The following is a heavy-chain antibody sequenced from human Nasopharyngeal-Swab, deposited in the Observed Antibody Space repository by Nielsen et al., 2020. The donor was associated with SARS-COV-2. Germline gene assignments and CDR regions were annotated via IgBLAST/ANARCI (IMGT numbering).Heavy chain of an antibody. Sequence: GESLKLSCAASGFTFSSYTMHWVRRAPGKGLEWVAVISYDGSNKYYADSVKGRFTISRDISKNTLYLQMNSLRAEDTAVFYCASTPLDSSGYYYAFHYWGRGTLVTVSS. CDR2: ISYDGSNK. D-gene: IGHD3-22*01. J-gene: IGHJ4*02. CDR3: ASTPLDSSGYYYAFHY. CDR1: GFTFSSYT. V-gene: IGHV3-30-3*01.